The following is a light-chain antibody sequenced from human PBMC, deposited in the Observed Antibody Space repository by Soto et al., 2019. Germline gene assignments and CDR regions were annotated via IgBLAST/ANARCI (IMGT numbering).Light chain of an antibody. V-gene: IGKV3-11*01. Sequence: EIVLTQSPATLSLSPGERATLSCMASQSVSSYLAWYQQKPGQAPRLLIYDASNRATGIPARFSGSGSGTDFTFTISRLEPEDFAVDYCQQHSNWPPGVTFGGGTKVEI. J-gene: IGKJ4*01. CDR3: QQHSNWPPGVT. CDR2: DAS. CDR1: QSVSSY.